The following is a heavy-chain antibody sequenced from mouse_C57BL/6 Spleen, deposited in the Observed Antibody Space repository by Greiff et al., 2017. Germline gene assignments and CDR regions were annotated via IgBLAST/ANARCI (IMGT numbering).Heavy chain of an antibody. V-gene: IGHV1-72*01. CDR3: ARPYGTSYWYFDV. J-gene: IGHJ1*03. Sequence: QVHVKQPGAELVKPGASVKLSCKASGYTFTSYWMHWVKQRPGRGLEWIGRIDPNSGGTKYNEKFKSKATLTVDKPSSTAYMQLSSLTSEDSAVYYCARPYGTSYWYFDVWGTGTTVTVSS. CDR1: GYTFTSYW. D-gene: IGHD1-1*01. CDR2: IDPNSGGT.